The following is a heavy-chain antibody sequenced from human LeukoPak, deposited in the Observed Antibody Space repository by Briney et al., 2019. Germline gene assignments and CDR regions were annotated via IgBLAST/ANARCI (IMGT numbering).Heavy chain of an antibody. CDR2: IRGSGGGT. Sequence: GESLRLSCAASGFTFSNYGMSWVRQAPGKGLEWVSVIRGSGGGTYYADSVKGRFTISRDNSKNTVYLQMNSLRAEDTAVYYCVKARMPHCGTDCLESWGQGTLVTVSS. V-gene: IGHV3-23*01. CDR3: VKARMPHCGTDCLES. CDR1: GFTFSNYG. J-gene: IGHJ4*02. D-gene: IGHD2-21*02.